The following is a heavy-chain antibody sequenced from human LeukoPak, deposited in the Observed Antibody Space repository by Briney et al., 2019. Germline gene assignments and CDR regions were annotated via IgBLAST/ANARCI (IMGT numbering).Heavy chain of an antibody. V-gene: IGHV3-30*18. Sequence: PGGSLRLSCAASGFTFSSYGMHWVRQAPGKGLEWVAVISYDGSNKYYADSVKGRFTISRDNSKNTLYLQMNSLRAEDTAVYYCAKDRITIFGIFDYWGQGTLVTVSS. CDR2: ISYDGSNK. CDR1: GFTFSSYG. CDR3: AKDRITIFGIFDY. J-gene: IGHJ4*02. D-gene: IGHD3-3*01.